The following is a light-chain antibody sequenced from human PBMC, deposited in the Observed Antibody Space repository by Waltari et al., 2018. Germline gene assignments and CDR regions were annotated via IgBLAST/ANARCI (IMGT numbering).Light chain of an antibody. Sequence: QLVLTQSPSASASLGASVKPTCTLSSGHSSNIIAWHQQQPEKGPRYLMKVKSDGSHSKGDEIPDRFSGSSSGAERYLTISSLQSEDEADYYCQTGGHGTWVFGGGTKLTVL. CDR1: SGHSSNI. J-gene: IGLJ3*02. CDR2: VKSDGSH. CDR3: QTGGHGTWV. V-gene: IGLV4-69*01.